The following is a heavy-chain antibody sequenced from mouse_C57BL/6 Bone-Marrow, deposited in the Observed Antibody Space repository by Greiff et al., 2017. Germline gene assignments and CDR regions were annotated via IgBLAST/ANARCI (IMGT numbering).Heavy chain of an antibody. J-gene: IGHJ3*01. V-gene: IGHV1-75*01. Sequence: VQLVESGPELVKPGASVKISCKASGYTFTDYYINWVKQRPGQGLEWIGWIFPGSGSTYYNEKFKGKATLTIDKSSSTAYMSLGSLTSEESAVYFCARCGDYGSSDGWFAYWGQGTLVTVSA. CDR2: IFPGSGST. D-gene: IGHD1-1*01. CDR3: ARCGDYGSSDGWFAY. CDR1: GYTFTDYY.